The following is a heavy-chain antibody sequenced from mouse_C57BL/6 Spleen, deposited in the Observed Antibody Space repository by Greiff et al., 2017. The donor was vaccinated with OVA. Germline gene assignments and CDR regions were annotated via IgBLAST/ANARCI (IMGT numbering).Heavy chain of an antibody. J-gene: IGHJ2*01. CDR1: GYTFTSYW. V-gene: IGHV1-5*01. CDR2: IYPGNSDT. Sequence: EVQLQQSGTVLARPGASVKMSCKTSGYTFTSYWMHWVKQRPGQGLEWIGAIYPGNSDTSYNQKFKGKAKLTAVTSASTAYMELSSLTNEDSAVYYCTRSGIYDGPYFDYWGQGTTLTVSS. CDR3: TRSGIYDGPYFDY. D-gene: IGHD2-3*01.